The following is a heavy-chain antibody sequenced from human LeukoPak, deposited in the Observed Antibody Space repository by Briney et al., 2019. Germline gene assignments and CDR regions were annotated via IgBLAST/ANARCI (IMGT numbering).Heavy chain of an antibody. J-gene: IGHJ6*03. CDR1: GYTFTGYY. CDR2: INPNNGGT. Sequence: GASVKVSCKASGYTFTGYYMHWVGPAAGQGLEWMDRINPNNGGTNYPQKLQGRVTMNTGTSIRTAYMELSRLRSDDTAVYYCAREGGILTGYEDYMDVWGKGTTVTVSS. CDR3: AREGGILTGYEDYMDV. D-gene: IGHD3-9*01. V-gene: IGHV1-2*06.